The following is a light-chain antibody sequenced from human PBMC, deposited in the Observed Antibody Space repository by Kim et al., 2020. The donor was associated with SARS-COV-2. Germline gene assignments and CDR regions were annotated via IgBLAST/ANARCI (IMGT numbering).Light chain of an antibody. Sequence: AWGQTVTIPCQGDSLRSYYASWYQQKPGQAPVLIVYGKNSRPSGIPDRFSGSFSGNTASLTITGAQAADEADYFCGSRDTSGDQWMFGGGTQLTVL. CDR2: GKN. CDR1: SLRSYY. CDR3: GSRDTSGDQWM. V-gene: IGLV3-19*01. J-gene: IGLJ3*02.